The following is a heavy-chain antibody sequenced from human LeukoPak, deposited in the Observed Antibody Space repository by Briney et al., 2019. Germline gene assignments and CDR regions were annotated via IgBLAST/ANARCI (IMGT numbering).Heavy chain of an antibody. Sequence: GGSLRLSCAASGFTFSSYWMSWVRQAPGKGLEWVANIKQDGSEKYYVDSVKGRFTISRDNAKNSLYLQMNSLRGEDTAGYYCARARWVTIFGAFGYWGKGTLVTVSS. V-gene: IGHV3-7*01. CDR3: ARARWVTIFGAFGY. J-gene: IGHJ4*02. CDR2: IKQDGSEK. D-gene: IGHD3-3*01. CDR1: GFTFSSYW.